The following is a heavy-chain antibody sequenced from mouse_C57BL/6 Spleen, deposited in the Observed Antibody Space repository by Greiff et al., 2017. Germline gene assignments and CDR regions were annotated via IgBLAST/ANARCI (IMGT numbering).Heavy chain of an antibody. CDR1: GFTFSDYG. J-gene: IGHJ1*03. Sequence: EVNLVESGGGLVKPGGSLKLSCAASGFTFSDYGMHWVRQAPEKGLEWVAYISSGSSTIYYADTVTGRFTISRDNAKNTLFLQMTSLRSEDTAMYYCARRDGSSYRYFDVWGTGTTVTVSS. CDR3: ARRDGSSYRYFDV. D-gene: IGHD1-1*01. V-gene: IGHV5-17*01. CDR2: ISSGSSTI.